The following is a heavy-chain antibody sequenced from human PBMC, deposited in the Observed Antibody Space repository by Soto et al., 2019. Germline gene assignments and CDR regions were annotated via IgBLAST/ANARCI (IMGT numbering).Heavy chain of an antibody. CDR2: IYNSGST. D-gene: IGHD3-10*01. J-gene: IGHJ4*02. CDR3: ARGDYGSGSYPGSY. V-gene: IGHV4-31*03. CDR1: GGSISSGGYY. Sequence: QVQLQESGPGLVKPSQTLSLTCTVSGGSISSGGYYWSWIRQHPGKGLEWIGYIYNSGSTYYSPSLKSRVTLSVDTSKNQFSLKLSSVTAADTAVYYCARGDYGSGSYPGSYWGQGTLVTVSS.